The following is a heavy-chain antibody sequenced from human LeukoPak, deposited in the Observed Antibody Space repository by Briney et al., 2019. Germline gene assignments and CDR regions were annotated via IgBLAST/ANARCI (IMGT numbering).Heavy chain of an antibody. J-gene: IGHJ4*02. CDR1: GFTVSSHY. Sequence: PGGSLRLSCAASGFTVSSHYMGWVRQAPGKGLEWVSSISSSSSHIYYADSVKGRFTTSRDNAKNSLYLQMNSLRAEDTAVYYCAREVSGVDYWGQGTLVTVSS. V-gene: IGHV3-21*01. D-gene: IGHD6-19*01. CDR2: ISSSSSHI. CDR3: AREVSGVDY.